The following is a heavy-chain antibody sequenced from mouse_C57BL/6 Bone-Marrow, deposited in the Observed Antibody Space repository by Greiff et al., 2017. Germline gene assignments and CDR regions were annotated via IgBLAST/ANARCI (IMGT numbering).Heavy chain of an antibody. Sequence: EVQLQQSGPELVKPGASVKISCKASGYTFTDYYMNWVKQSHGKSLEWIGDINPNNGGTSYNQKFKGKATLTVDKSSSTAYMELRSLTSEDSADDYCARECNYVCFDYWGQGTTLTVSS. CDR3: ARECNYVCFDY. D-gene: IGHD2-1*01. V-gene: IGHV1-26*01. CDR2: INPNNGGT. CDR1: GYTFTDYY. J-gene: IGHJ2*01.